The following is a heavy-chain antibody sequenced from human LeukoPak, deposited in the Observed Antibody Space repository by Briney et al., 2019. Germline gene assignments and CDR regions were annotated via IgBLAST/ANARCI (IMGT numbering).Heavy chain of an antibody. Sequence: GGSLRLSCAASGFTFSSYAMHWVRQAPGKGLEWVAVISYDGSNKYYADSVKGRFTISRDNSKNTLYLQMNSLRAEDTAVYYCARDQGVVFGYFDYWGQGALVTVSS. CDR3: ARDQGVVFGYFDY. D-gene: IGHD2-21*01. CDR1: GFTFSSYA. CDR2: ISYDGSNK. V-gene: IGHV3-30-3*01. J-gene: IGHJ4*02.